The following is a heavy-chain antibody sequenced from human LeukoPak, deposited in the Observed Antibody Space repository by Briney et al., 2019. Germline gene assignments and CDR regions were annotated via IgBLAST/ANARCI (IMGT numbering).Heavy chain of an antibody. Sequence: SETLSLTCTVSGGSISSGDYYWSWIRQPPGKGLEWIGYIYYSGSTNYNPSLKSRVTISVDTSKNQFSLKLSSVTAADTAVCYCARVLDTAMASDAFDIWGQGTMVTVSS. CDR3: ARVLDTAMASDAFDI. D-gene: IGHD5-18*01. CDR1: GGSISSGDYY. CDR2: IYYSGST. J-gene: IGHJ3*02. V-gene: IGHV4-61*08.